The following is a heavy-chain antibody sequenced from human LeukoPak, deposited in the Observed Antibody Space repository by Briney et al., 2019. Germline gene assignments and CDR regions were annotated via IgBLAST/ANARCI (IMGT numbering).Heavy chain of an antibody. J-gene: IGHJ3*02. CDR3: ARVLIAVEAFDI. D-gene: IGHD6-19*01. CDR2: INHSGST. Sequence: PSETLSLTCAVYGGSFSGCYWSWIRQPPGKGLEWIGEINHSGSTNYNPSLKSRVTISVDTSKNQFSLKLSSVTAADTAVYYCARVLIAVEAFDIWGQGTMVTVSS. CDR1: GGSFSGCY. V-gene: IGHV4-34*01.